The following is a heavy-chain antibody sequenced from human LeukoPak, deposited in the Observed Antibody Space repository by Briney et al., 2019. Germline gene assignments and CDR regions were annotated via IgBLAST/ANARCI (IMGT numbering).Heavy chain of an antibody. CDR1: GYTFTSYG. V-gene: IGHV1-18*01. CDR2: ISAYNGNT. J-gene: IGHJ3*02. CDR3: ARVRDYYYAFDI. D-gene: IGHD3-10*01. Sequence: ASVKVSCKASGYTFTSYGISWVRQAPGQGLEWMGWISAYNGNTNYAQKFQGRVTMTRDTSISTAYMELRSLRSDDTAVYYCARVRDYYYAFDIWGQGTMVTVSS.